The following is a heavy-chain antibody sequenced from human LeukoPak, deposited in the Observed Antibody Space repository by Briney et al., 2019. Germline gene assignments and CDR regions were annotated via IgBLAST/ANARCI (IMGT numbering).Heavy chain of an antibody. J-gene: IGHJ3*02. CDR3: ARGRSGIVGATPGAFDM. CDR1: GFTFSSYD. Sequence: PGGSLRLSCAASGFTFSSYDTHWVRQATGKGLEWVSAIGTAGDTYYPGSVKGRFTISRENAKNSLYLQMNSLRAGDTAVYYCARGRSGIVGATPGAFDMWGQGTMVTVSS. CDR2: IGTAGDT. V-gene: IGHV3-13*01. D-gene: IGHD1-26*01.